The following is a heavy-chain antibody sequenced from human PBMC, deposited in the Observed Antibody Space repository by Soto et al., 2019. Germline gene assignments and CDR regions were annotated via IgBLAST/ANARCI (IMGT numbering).Heavy chain of an antibody. V-gene: IGHV3-23*01. Sequence: EVQLLESGGGLVQPGGSLRLSCAASGFTFSSYAMSWVRQAPGKGLEWVSAISGSGGSTYYADSVKGRFIISRDNSKNTLYLQMNSLRAEDTAVYYCAKDTGVYKWSFDYWGQGTLVTVSS. CDR1: GFTFSSYA. CDR3: AKDTGVYKWSFDY. J-gene: IGHJ4*02. D-gene: IGHD7-27*01. CDR2: ISGSGGST.